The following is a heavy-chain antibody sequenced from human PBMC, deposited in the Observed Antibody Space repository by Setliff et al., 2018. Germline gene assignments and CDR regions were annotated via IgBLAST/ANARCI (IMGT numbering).Heavy chain of an antibody. CDR2: IYTSGST. CDR1: GGSISSGSYY. Sequence: PSETLSLTCTVSGGSISSGSYYRSWIRQPAGKGLEWIGHIYTSGSTNYNPSLKSRVTISVDTSKNQFSLKLSSVTAADTAVYYCARYSAAIRYYFDYWGQGTLVTVSS. CDR3: ARYSAAIRYYFDY. V-gene: IGHV4-61*09. J-gene: IGHJ4*02. D-gene: IGHD6-13*01.